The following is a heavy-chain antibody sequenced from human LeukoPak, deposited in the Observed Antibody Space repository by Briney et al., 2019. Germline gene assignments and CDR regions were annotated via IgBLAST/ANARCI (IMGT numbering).Heavy chain of an antibody. J-gene: IGHJ3*02. D-gene: IGHD6-13*01. V-gene: IGHV3-30*02. CDR3: ARIAAAGYRGDAFDI. CDR1: GFTFSSYG. Sequence: GGSLRLSCAASGFTFSSYGMHWVRQAPGKGLEGVAFIRYDGSNKYYADSVKGRFTISRDNSKNTLYLQMNSLRAEDTAVYYCARIAAAGYRGDAFDIWGQGTMVTVSS. CDR2: IRYDGSNK.